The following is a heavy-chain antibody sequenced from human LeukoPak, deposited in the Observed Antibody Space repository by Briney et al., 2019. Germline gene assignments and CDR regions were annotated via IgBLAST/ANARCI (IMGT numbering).Heavy chain of an antibody. CDR3: ARRNTGLDAFDI. V-gene: IGHV1-69*05. J-gene: IGHJ3*02. D-gene: IGHD1-14*01. CDR2: IIPIFGTA. CDR1: GGTFSSYA. Sequence: ASVKVSCKASGGTFSSYAISWVRPAPGQGLEWMGGIIPIFGTANYAQKFQGRVTITTDESTSTAYMELSSLRSEGTAVYYCARRNTGLDAFDIWGQGTMVTVSS.